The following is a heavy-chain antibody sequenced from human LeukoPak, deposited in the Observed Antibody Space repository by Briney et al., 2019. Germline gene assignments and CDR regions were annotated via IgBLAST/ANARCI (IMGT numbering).Heavy chain of an antibody. CDR1: GFTVSSNY. D-gene: IGHD5-18*01. CDR3: ARGIGYSYGYSDY. V-gene: IGHV3-66*01. Sequence: GGSLRLSCAASGFTVSSNYMSWVRQAPGKGLEWVSVIYSGGSTYYADSVKGRFTISRDNSKNTLYLQMNSLRAEDTAVYYCARGIGYSYGYSDYWGQGTLVTVSS. CDR2: IYSGGST. J-gene: IGHJ4*02.